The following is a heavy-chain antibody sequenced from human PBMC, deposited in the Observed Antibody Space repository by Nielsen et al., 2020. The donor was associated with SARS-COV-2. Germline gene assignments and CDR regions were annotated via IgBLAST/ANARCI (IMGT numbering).Heavy chain of an antibody. CDR2: IYSGGST. Sequence: GESLKISCAASGFTVSSNYMSWVRQAPGRGLEWVSVIYSGGSTYYADSVKGRFTISRDASKNLLYLQMNILRAEDTAVYYCAGGENSYGYDHWGQGTLVTVSS. V-gene: IGHV3-53*01. CDR1: GFTVSSNY. D-gene: IGHD5-18*01. CDR3: AGGENSYGYDH. J-gene: IGHJ4*02.